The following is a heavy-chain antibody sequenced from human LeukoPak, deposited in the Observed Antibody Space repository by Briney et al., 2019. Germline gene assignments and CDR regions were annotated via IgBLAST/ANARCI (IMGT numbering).Heavy chain of an antibody. D-gene: IGHD2-8*01. J-gene: IGHJ4*02. CDR2: IDPDSGDT. CDR3: ARDARDYGNQSLLRVDFDD. CDR1: GYTFTDYY. Sequence: GASVKVSCKASGYTFTDYYIHWIRQAPGQGLEWMGWIDPDSGDTTYAQNFQGRVTMTRDTSISTSYMELNRLRSDDTALYYCARDARDYGNQSLLRVDFDDWGQGALVTVSS. V-gene: IGHV1-2*02.